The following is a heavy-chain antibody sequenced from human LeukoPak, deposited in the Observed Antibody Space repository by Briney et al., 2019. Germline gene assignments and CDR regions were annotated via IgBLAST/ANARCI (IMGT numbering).Heavy chain of an antibody. J-gene: IGHJ6*02. CDR3: ARDPGYPLDYYGMDV. Sequence: RASETLSLTCTVSGGSISSYYWSWIRQPPGKGLEWIGYIYYSGSTNYNPFLKSRVTISVDTSKNQFSLKLSSVTAADTAVYYCARDPGYPLDYYGMDVWGQGTTVTVSS. V-gene: IGHV4-59*01. D-gene: IGHD3-16*02. CDR2: IYYSGST. CDR1: GGSISSYY.